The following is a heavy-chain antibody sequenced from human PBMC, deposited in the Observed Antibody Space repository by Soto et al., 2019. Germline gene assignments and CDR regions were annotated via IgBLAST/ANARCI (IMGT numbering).Heavy chain of an antibody. CDR1: GFTFSNAW. D-gene: IGHD3-10*01. J-gene: IGHJ6*03. Sequence: GGSLRLSCAASGFTFSNAWMSWVRQAPGKGLEWVGRIKSKTDGGTTDYAAPVKGRFTISRDDSKNTLYLQMNSLKTEDTAVYYCTTNTPDVLLWFGEPNYYMDVWGKGTTVTVSS. CDR3: TTNTPDVLLWFGEPNYYMDV. CDR2: IKSKTDGGTT. V-gene: IGHV3-15*01.